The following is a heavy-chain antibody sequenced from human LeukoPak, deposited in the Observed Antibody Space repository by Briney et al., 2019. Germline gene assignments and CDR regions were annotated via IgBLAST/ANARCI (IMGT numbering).Heavy chain of an antibody. J-gene: IGHJ6*04. CDR1: GGSISSGDYY. CDR3: ARALNYYGSGSYYNVHYYYYGMDV. D-gene: IGHD3-10*01. CDR2: IYYSGST. V-gene: IGHV4-30-4*01. Sequence: SETLSLTCTVSGGSISSGDYYWSWIRQPPGEGLEWIGYIYYSGSTYYNPSLKSRVTISVDTSKNQFSLKLSSVTAADTAVYYCARALNYYGSGSYYNVHYYYYGMDVWGKGTTVTVSS.